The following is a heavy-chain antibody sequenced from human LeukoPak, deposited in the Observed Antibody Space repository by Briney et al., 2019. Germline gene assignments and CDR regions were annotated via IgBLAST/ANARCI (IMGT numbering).Heavy chain of an antibody. D-gene: IGHD1-14*01. CDR3: ARLGMASPPPYYYYYMDV. J-gene: IGHJ6*03. CDR2: IYPGDSNT. Sequence: GESLKISCKGSGYNFINYWIGWVRQMPGKGLEWMGIIYPGDSNTRYSPSFQGQVTISTDNSISTAYLQWSSLKASDTATYYCARLGMASPPPYYYYYMDVWGKGTTVTVSS. CDR1: GYNFINYW. V-gene: IGHV5-51*01.